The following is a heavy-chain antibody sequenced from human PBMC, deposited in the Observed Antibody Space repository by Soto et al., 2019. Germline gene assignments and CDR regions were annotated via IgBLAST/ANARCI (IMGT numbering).Heavy chain of an antibody. V-gene: IGHV4-59*12. Sequence: QVQLQESGPGLVKPSETLSLTCTVSGGSISSYYWSWIRQPPGKGLEWIGYIYFSGGTNYNPSLQSRVTISVDTSKTQFSLKLSSVTAADTAVYYCARESRSWYGSIWDYWGQGTLVTVSS. CDR3: ARESRSWYGSIWDY. CDR1: GGSISSYY. CDR2: IYFSGGT. J-gene: IGHJ4*02. D-gene: IGHD6-13*01.